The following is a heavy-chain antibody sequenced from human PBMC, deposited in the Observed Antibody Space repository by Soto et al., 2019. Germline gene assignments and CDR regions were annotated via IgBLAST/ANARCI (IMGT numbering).Heavy chain of an antibody. V-gene: IGHV1-46*03. Sequence: ASVKVSCKASGYTFTSYYMHWVRQAPGQGLEWMGIINPSGGSTSYAQKFQGRVTMTRDTSTSTVYMELSSLRSEDTAVYYCARDRHGSGSYLTYYYGMDVWGQGTTVTVS. CDR1: GYTFTSYY. J-gene: IGHJ6*02. CDR2: INPSGGST. D-gene: IGHD3-10*01. CDR3: ARDRHGSGSYLTYYYGMDV.